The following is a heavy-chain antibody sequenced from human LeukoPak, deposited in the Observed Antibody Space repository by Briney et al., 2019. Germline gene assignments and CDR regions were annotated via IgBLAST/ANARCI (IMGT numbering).Heavy chain of an antibody. D-gene: IGHD2-8*02. CDR1: GFTFSTYS. CDR2: ISSSSTTI. Sequence: PGGSLRLSCAASGFTFSTYSMNWVRQAPGKGLEWISYISSSSTTIYYADSVKGRFTISRDNAKNSLNPQMNSLRDEDTAVYYCARNYDPTGKGVIDYWGQGTLVTVSS. CDR3: ARNYDPTGKGVIDY. J-gene: IGHJ4*02. V-gene: IGHV3-48*02.